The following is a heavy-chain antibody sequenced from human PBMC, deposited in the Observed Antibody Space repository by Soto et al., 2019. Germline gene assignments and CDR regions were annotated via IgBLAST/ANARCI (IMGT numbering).Heavy chain of an antibody. CDR1: GYTLTELS. Sequence: ASVKVSCKVSGYTLTELSMHWVRQAPGKGLEWMGGFDPEDGETIYAQKFQGRVTMTEDTSTDTAYMELSSLRSEDTAVYYCATVGYNWNANWFDPWGQGTLVTVSS. CDR2: FDPEDGET. CDR3: ATVGYNWNANWFDP. D-gene: IGHD1-20*01. V-gene: IGHV1-24*01. J-gene: IGHJ5*02.